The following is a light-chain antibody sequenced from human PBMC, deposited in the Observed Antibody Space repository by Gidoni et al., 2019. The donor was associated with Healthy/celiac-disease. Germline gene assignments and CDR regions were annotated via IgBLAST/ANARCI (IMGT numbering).Light chain of an antibody. Sequence: DFHMPPSPSTLSASLGDRVTITCRASQSISSWLAWYQQKPGKAPKLLIYKASSLESGVPSRFSGSGSGTEFTLTISSLQPDDFATYYCQQYNSYSYTFGQGTKLEIK. CDR1: QSISSW. CDR2: KAS. CDR3: QQYNSYSYT. J-gene: IGKJ2*01. V-gene: IGKV1-5*03.